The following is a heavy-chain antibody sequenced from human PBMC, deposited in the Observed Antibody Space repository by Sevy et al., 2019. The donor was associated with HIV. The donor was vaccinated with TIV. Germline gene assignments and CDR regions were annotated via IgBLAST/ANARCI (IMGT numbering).Heavy chain of an antibody. CDR2: ISYDGNNR. CDR1: GFTFPIYS. V-gene: IGHV3-30*04. D-gene: IGHD2-8*01. Sequence: VGSLRLSCVASGFTFPIYSVVWVRRAPGKGLEWLTLISYDGNNRYYADSVKGRFTISRDNSNNILHLQMTSLRVEDTALYFCARVAVEYCTNDCYHRFDHWGLGTLVTVSS. J-gene: IGHJ4*02. CDR3: ARVAVEYCTNDCYHRFDH.